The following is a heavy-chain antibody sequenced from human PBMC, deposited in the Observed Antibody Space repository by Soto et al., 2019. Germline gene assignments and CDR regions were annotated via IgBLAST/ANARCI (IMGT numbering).Heavy chain of an antibody. Sequence: QVQLVQSGAEVKKPGASVKVSCKASGYTFTSYGISWVRQAPGQGLERMGWISAYNGNTNYAQKLQGRVTMTTDTSTRTAYIELRILRSYHTAVYYCASSHEYSSSAGPVDYGGQGTLVTVS. D-gene: IGHD6-6*01. CDR1: GYTFTSYG. J-gene: IGHJ4*02. V-gene: IGHV1-18*04. CDR2: ISAYNGNT. CDR3: ASSHEYSSSAGPVDY.